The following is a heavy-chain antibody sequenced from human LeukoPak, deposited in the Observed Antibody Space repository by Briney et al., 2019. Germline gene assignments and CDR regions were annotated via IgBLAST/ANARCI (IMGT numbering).Heavy chain of an antibody. J-gene: IGHJ6*03. CDR2: IYYSGST. V-gene: IGHV4-59*01. D-gene: IGHD1-1*01. CDR1: GGSISSYY. CDR3: ARGRVSSSTWYSTYYYYFYMDV. Sequence: SETLSLTCTVSGGSISSYYWSWIRQPPGKGLEWLGYIYYSGSTNYNPSLKSRVTISVDTSKNLFSLRLRSVTAADTAVYFCARGRVSSSTWYSTYYYYFYMDVWGKGTTVTVSS.